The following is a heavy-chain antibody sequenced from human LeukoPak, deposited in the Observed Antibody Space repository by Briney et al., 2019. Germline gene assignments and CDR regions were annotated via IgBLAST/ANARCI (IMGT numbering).Heavy chain of an antibody. J-gene: IGHJ5*02. D-gene: IGHD2-21*01. CDR3: ARRSGYLNGRDSEFDP. Sequence: SETLSLTCTVSGGSISSSSYYWGWIRQPPGKGLEWIGSIYYSGSTYYNPSLKSRVTISVDTSKNQFSLKLSSVTAADTAVYYCARRSGYLNGRDSEFDPWGQGTLVTVSS. CDR1: GGSISSSSYY. CDR2: IYYSGST. V-gene: IGHV4-39*01.